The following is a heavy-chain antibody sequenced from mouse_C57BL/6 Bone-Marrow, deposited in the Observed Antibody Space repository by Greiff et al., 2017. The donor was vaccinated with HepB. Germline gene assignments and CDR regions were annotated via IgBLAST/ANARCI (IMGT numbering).Heavy chain of an antibody. J-gene: IGHJ2*01. Sequence: EVHLVESGGGLVQPGGSLKLSCAASGFTFSDYYMYWVRQTPEKRLEWVAYISNGGGSTYYPDTVKGRFTISRDNAKNTLYLQMSRLKSEDTAMYYSARHGVYDGYYGGVTWGQGTTLTVSS. V-gene: IGHV5-12*01. CDR1: GFTFSDYY. CDR3: ARHGVYDGYYGGVT. D-gene: IGHD2-3*01. CDR2: ISNGGGST.